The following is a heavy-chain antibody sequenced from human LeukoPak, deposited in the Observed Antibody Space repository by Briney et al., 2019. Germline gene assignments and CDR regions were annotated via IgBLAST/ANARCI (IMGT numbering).Heavy chain of an antibody. CDR1: GITFINHA. CDR2: ISYDGSDT. V-gene: IGHV3-30-3*01. CDR3: ARNPGVGSSWYRLHY. D-gene: IGHD6-13*01. J-gene: IGHJ4*02. Sequence: GSLRLSCAASGITFINHAMDWVRKAPGKGLEWVAVISYDGSDTYYADSVKGRFTISRDDSKSTLYLQMNSLRVDDTAVYYCARNPGVGSSWYRLHYWGQGTLVTVSS.